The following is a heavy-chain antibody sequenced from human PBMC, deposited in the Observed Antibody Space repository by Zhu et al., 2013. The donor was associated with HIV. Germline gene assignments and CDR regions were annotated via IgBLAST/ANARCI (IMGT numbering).Heavy chain of an antibody. J-gene: IGHJ4*02. V-gene: IGHV4-39*07. D-gene: IGHD6-13*01. Sequence: QVQLQESGPGLVKSSETLSLTCTVSGGSISSSSYYWGWIRQPPGKGLEWIGSIYYSGSTYYNPSLKSRVTISVDTSKNQFSLKVSSVTAADTAVYYCARPGEQQLVRAPMVKWGQGNPGSPVSS. CDR3: ARPGEQQLVRAPMVK. CDR2: IYYSGST. CDR1: GGSISSSSYY.